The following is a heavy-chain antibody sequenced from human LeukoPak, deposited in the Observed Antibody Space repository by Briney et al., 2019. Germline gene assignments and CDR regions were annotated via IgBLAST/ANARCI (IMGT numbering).Heavy chain of an antibody. Sequence: GGSLRLSCAASGFTVSSNYMSWVRQAPGKGLEWVSVIYSGGSTYYADSVKGRFTISRDNSKNTLYLQMNSLRAEDTAVYYCARTRPPGEYYFDYWGQGTLVTVSS. J-gene: IGHJ4*02. CDR3: ARTRPPGEYYFDY. V-gene: IGHV3-53*01. CDR2: IYSGGST. CDR1: GFTVSSNY.